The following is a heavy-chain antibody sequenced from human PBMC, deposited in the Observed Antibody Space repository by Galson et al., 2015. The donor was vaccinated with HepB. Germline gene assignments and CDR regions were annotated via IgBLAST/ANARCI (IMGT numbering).Heavy chain of an antibody. D-gene: IGHD6-6*01. Sequence: SLRLSCAASGFTFSNYGMHWVRQAPGKGLEWVAVISFDETNKHYAESVKGRFTISRDNSKNTLYLQMNSLRAEDTAMYYCAKNPFGSSSFYWYLDLWGRGTLVTVSS. J-gene: IGHJ2*01. CDR1: GFTFSNYG. CDR2: ISFDETNK. V-gene: IGHV3-30*18. CDR3: AKNPFGSSSFYWYLDL.